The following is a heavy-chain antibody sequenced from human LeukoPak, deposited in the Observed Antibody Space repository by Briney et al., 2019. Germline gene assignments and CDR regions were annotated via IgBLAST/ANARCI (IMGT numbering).Heavy chain of an antibody. CDR1: TSYLSKND. CDR2: IRHDGSDK. J-gene: IGHJ4*02. CDR3: AKGDY. Sequence: RNCRAAFTSYLSKNDSRWEHYTSRKGLEWVAFIRHDGSDKYYADSVKGRFTISRDNYKNTLYLQMNSLRVEHPAVYYCAKGDYWGQGTLVTVSS. V-gene: IGHV3-30*02.